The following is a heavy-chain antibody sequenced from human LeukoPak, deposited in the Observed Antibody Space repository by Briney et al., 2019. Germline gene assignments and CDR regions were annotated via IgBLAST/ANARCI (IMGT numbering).Heavy chain of an antibody. D-gene: IGHD1-26*01. J-gene: IGHJ3*02. CDR3: AKLGATDAFDI. V-gene: IGHV3-23*01. CDR2: ISGSGGSP. Sequence: GGTLRLSCAASGFTFSSYGMSWVRQAPGKGLEWVSSISGSGGSPYYADSVKGRFTISRDNSRNTLYLQMNSLRAEDTAVYYCAKLGATDAFDIWGQGTMVTVSS. CDR1: GFTFSSYG.